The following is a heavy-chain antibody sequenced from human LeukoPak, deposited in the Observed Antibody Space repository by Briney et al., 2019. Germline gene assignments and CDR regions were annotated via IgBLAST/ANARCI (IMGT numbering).Heavy chain of an antibody. Sequence: GGSVKVSCKASGGTFSSYAISWVRQAPGQGLEWMGRIIPILGIANYAQKFQGRVTITADKSTSTAYMELSSLRSEDTAVYYCARTGPYYYDSSGYTWGQGTLVTVSS. V-gene: IGHV1-69*04. CDR2: IIPILGIA. J-gene: IGHJ5*02. CDR1: GGTFSSYA. CDR3: ARTGPYYYDSSGYT. D-gene: IGHD3-22*01.